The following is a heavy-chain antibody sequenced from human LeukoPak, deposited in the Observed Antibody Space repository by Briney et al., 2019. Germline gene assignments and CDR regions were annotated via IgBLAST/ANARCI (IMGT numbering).Heavy chain of an antibody. Sequence: SETLSLTCAVYGGSFSGYYWSWIRQPPGKGLEWIGEINHSGSTNYNPSLKSRVTISVDTSKNQFSLKLSSVTAADTAVYYCARDDRIYCSSTSCSKTRLRGFIWDYWGQGTLVTVSS. V-gene: IGHV4-34*01. J-gene: IGHJ4*02. D-gene: IGHD2-2*01. CDR2: INHSGST. CDR1: GGSFSGYY. CDR3: ARDDRIYCSSTSCSKTRLRGFIWDY.